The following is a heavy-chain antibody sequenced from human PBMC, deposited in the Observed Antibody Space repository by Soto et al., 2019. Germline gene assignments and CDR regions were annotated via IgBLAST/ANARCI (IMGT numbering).Heavy chain of an antibody. Sequence: QVQLVQSGAEVKKPGSSVKVSCKASGGTFSSYTISWVRQAPGQGLEWMGRIIPILGIANYAQKFQGRVTITADKSTSTAYMELSSLRSEDTAVYYCAREDPRGIAAAGTHYFDYWGQGTLVTVSS. CDR3: AREDPRGIAAAGTHYFDY. CDR1: GGTFSSYT. V-gene: IGHV1-69*08. J-gene: IGHJ4*02. CDR2: IIPILGIA. D-gene: IGHD6-13*01.